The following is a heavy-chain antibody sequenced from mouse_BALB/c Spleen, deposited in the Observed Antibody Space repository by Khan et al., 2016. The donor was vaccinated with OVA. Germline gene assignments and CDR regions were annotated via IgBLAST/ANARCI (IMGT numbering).Heavy chain of an antibody. CDR1: GFSLTNYG. CDR2: IWSGGIT. V-gene: IGHV2-2*02. J-gene: IGHJ2*01. CDR3: AKNRNGYFDY. D-gene: IGHD1-1*02. Sequence: QVQLQQSGPGLVQPSQSLSITCTVSGFSLTNYGVHWVRPSPGKGLEWLGVIWSGGITDYNETFISSMSISKDISKSKVFFKMNSLQANDTAIYYCAKNRNGYFDYWGQGTTLTVSS.